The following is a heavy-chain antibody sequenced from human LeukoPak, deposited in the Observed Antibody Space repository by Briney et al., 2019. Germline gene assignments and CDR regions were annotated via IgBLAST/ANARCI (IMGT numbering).Heavy chain of an antibody. J-gene: IGHJ5*02. CDR1: GGSISSSNW. V-gene: IGHV4-4*02. CDR3: ANYGSGSYRFDP. D-gene: IGHD3-10*01. Sequence: SETLSLTCAVSGGSISSSNWWSWVRQPPGKGLEWIGYIYHSGSTYYNPSLKSRVTISVDRSKNQFSLKLSSVTAADTAVYYCANYGSGSYRFDPWGQGTLVTVSS. CDR2: IYHSGST.